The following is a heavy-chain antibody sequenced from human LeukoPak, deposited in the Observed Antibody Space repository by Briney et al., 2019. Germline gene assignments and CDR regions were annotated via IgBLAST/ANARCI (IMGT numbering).Heavy chain of an antibody. CDR2: IIPIFGTA. J-gene: IGHJ5*02. D-gene: IGHD3-22*01. CDR3: ARDTSHDSSGYYFS. CDR1: GGTFSSYA. Sequence: SVKVSCKASGGTFSSYAISWVRQAPGQGLEWMGGIIPIFGTANYAQKFQGRVTITADESTSTAYMELSSLRSEDTAVYYCARDTSHDSSGYYFSWGQGTLATVSS. V-gene: IGHV1-69*13.